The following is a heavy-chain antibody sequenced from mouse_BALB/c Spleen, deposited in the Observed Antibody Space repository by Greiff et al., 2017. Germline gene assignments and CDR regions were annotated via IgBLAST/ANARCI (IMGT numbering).Heavy chain of an antibody. V-gene: IGHV1-4*02. Sequence: QVQLQQSAAELARPGASVKMSCKASGYTFTSYTMHWVKQRPGQGLEWIGYINPSSGYTEYNQKFKDKTTLTADKSSSTAYMQLSSLTSEDSAVYYCARCLRYAMDYWGQGTSVTVSS. CDR2: INPSSGYT. CDR3: ARCLRYAMDY. D-gene: IGHD1-1*01. J-gene: IGHJ4*01. CDR1: GYTFTSYT.